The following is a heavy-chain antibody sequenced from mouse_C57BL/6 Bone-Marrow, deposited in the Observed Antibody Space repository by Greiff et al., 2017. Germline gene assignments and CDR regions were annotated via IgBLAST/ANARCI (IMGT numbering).Heavy chain of an antibody. V-gene: IGHV10-3*01. CDR2: IRSKSSNYAT. CDR1: GFTFNTYA. CDR3: VRDYYGSSFWYFDV. D-gene: IGHD1-1*01. Sequence: EVQLVESGGGLVQPKGSLKLSCAASGFTFNTYAMHWVRQAPGKGLEWVARIRSKSSNYATYYADSVKDRFTISRDDSQSMLYLQMNSLKTEDTAMYYCVRDYYGSSFWYFDVWGTGTTVTVSS. J-gene: IGHJ1*03.